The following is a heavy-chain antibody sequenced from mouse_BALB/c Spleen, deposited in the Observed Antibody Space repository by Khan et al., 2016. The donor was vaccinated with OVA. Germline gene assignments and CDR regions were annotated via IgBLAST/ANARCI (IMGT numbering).Heavy chain of an antibody. J-gene: IGHJ4*01. CDR2: IHPSDSET. Sequence: QVQLQQSGAELVRPGASVKLSCKASGYSFTSYWMNRVKQRPGQGLAWIGMIHPSDSETRLNQKFKDKATLTVDKSSSTAYMQLSSPTSEDSAVYYGARSDGSRGAVGYWGQGPSVTGSS. CDR1: GYSFTSYW. CDR3: ARSDGSRGAVGY. D-gene: IGHD1-1*01. V-gene: IGHV1-61*01.